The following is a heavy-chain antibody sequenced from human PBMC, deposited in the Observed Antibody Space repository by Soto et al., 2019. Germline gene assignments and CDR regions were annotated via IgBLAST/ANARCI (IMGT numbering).Heavy chain of an antibody. CDR2: IIPIFGTA. J-gene: IGHJ6*02. V-gene: IGHV1-69*13. CDR1: GGTFGSYA. CDR3: ARDMNYDFPSDMDV. Sequence: GASVKVSCKASGGTFGSYAISWVRQAPGQGLEWMGGIIPIFGTANYAQKFQSRVTITADESTSTAYMELSSLRSEDTAVYYCARDMNYDFPSDMDVWGQGTTVTVSS. D-gene: IGHD3-3*01.